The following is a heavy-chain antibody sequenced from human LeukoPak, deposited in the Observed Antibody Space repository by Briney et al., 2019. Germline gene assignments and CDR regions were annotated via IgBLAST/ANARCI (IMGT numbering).Heavy chain of an antibody. CDR3: ARRGYCSGGSCRGYYYGMDV. V-gene: IGHV5-10-1*01. CDR2: IDPSESYT. Sequence: GESLKISCKGSGSSFTSYWISWVRQLPGKGLEWMGRIDPSESYTNYSPSFQGHATISADKSISTAYLQWSSLKASDTAMYYCARRGYCSGGSCRGYYYGMDVWGKGTTVTVSS. CDR1: GSSFTSYW. J-gene: IGHJ6*04. D-gene: IGHD2-15*01.